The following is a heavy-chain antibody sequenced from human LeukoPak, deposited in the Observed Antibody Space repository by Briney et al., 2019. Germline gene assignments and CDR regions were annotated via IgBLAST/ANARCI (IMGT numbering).Heavy chain of an antibody. CDR2: NSAYNGNT. CDR3: ARVPLEATMVRGVIPNWFDP. J-gene: IGHJ5*02. V-gene: IGHV1-18*04. Sequence: ASVKVSCKASGYTFTSYGISWVRQAPGQGLEWMGWNSAYNGNTNYAQKLQGRVTMTTDTSTSTAYMELRSLRSDDTAVYYCARVPLEATMVRGVIPNWFDPWGQGTLVTVSS. CDR1: GYTFTSYG. D-gene: IGHD3-10*01.